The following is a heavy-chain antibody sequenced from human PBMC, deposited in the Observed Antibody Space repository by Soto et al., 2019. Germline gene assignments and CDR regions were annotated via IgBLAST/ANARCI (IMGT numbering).Heavy chain of an antibody. D-gene: IGHD3-22*01. CDR2: IYYSGST. J-gene: IGHJ4*02. Sequence: LSLTCTVSGGSISSYYWSWIRQPPGKGLEWIGYIYYSGSTNYNPSLKSRVTISVDTSKNQFSLKLSSVTAADTAVYYCARAHDSSGSTLDYWGQGTLVTVSS. CDR3: ARAHDSSGSTLDY. CDR1: GGSISSYY. V-gene: IGHV4-59*12.